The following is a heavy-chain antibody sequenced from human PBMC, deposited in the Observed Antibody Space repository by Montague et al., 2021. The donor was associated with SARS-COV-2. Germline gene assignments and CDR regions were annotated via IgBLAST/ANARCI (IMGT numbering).Heavy chain of an antibody. V-gene: IGHV4-59*01. J-gene: IGHJ3*02. CDR2: IHYSGST. CDR3: ARGSGWMGNAFDN. Sequence: TLSLTCTVSGGSISSYYWSWIRQPPGKGLEWIGYIHYSGSTNYNPSLKSRVTISVDTSKNQFSLKLSSVTAADTAVYYCARGSGWMGNAFDNWGQGTMVTVSS. CDR1: GGSISSYY. D-gene: IGHD6-19*01.